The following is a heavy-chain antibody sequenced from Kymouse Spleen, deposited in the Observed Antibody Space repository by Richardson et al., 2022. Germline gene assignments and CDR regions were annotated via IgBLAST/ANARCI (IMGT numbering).Heavy chain of an antibody. V-gene: IGHV4-61*01. Sequence: QVQLQESGPGLVKPSETLSLTCTVSGGSVSSGSYYWSWIRQPPGKGLEWIGYIYYSGSTNYNPSLKSRVTISVDTSKNQFSLKLSSVTAADTAVYYCARERRYGPYYYGMDVWGQGTTVTVSS. CDR3: ARERRYGPYYYGMDV. D-gene: IGHD1-1*01,IGHD4-17*01,IGHD4-23*01. CDR2: IYYSGST. J-gene: IGHJ6*02. CDR1: GGSVSSGSYY.